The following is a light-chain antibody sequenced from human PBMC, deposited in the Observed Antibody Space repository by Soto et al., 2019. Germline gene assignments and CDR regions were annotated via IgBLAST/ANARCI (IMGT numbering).Light chain of an antibody. Sequence: DIQMTQSPSTLSASVGDRVTITCRASQSINDWLAWYQQKPGKAPNLLIYKASSLKSGVPSRFSARGSGAEFTFTIRSLQTDDCATFSCQQYFSYPWTFGQGTKVEIK. CDR1: QSINDW. CDR3: QQYFSYPWT. CDR2: KAS. V-gene: IGKV1-5*03. J-gene: IGKJ1*01.